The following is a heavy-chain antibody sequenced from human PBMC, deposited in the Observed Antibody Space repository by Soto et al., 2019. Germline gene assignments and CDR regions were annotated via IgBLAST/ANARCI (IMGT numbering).Heavy chain of an antibody. CDR1: GYTFTSYA. V-gene: IGHV1-3*01. Sequence: VASVKVSFKASGYTFTSYAMHWVRHAPGQRLEWMGWINAGNGNTKYSQKFQGRVTITRDTSASTAYMELSSLRSEDTAVYYCARDDSIAAAGTDYWGQGTLVTVSS. D-gene: IGHD6-13*01. CDR2: INAGNGNT. J-gene: IGHJ4*02. CDR3: ARDDSIAAAGTDY.